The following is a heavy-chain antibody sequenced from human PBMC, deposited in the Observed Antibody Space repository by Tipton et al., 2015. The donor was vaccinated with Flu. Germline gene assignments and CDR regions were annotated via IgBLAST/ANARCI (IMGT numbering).Heavy chain of an antibody. CDR1: GFAFSTYW. D-gene: IGHD1-26*01. V-gene: IGHV3-33*08. CDR3: STERGSRAFDY. J-gene: IGHJ4*02. Sequence: SLRLSCAASGFAFSTYWILWVRQAPGKGLEWVATIWYDGGLEFYAESVKGRFTISRDNSKNTLYLQMNILRAEDTAVYYCSTERGSRAFDYWGQGTLVTVSS. CDR2: IWYDGGLE.